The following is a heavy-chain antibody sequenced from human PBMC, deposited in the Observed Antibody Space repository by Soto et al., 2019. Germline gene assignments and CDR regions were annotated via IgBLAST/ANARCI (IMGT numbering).Heavy chain of an antibody. D-gene: IGHD3-10*01. CDR1: GFTFRTYT. Sequence: LRLSCISSGFTFRTYTMNWVRQAPGKGLEWVSGIRGFSPYTFYAESVRGRFTISRDNAKNSLFLQMDSLRAEDTAVYYCARDRGYDENDYYYTAMDVWGQGTTVTVSS. J-gene: IGHJ6*02. CDR2: IRGFSPYT. V-gene: IGHV3-21*01. CDR3: ARDRGYDENDYYYTAMDV.